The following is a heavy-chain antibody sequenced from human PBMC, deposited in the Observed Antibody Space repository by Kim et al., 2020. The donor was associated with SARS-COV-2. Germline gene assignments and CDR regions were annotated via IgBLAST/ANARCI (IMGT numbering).Heavy chain of an antibody. V-gene: IGHV3-30*18. Sequence: GGSLRLSCAASGFTFSSYGMHWVRQAPGKGLEWVAVISYDGSNKYYADSVKGRFTISRDNSKNTLYLQMNSLRAEDTAVYYCAKELPPGHSSGWSYYYYGMDVWGQGTTVTVSS. CDR2: ISYDGSNK. D-gene: IGHD6-19*01. CDR3: AKELPPGHSSGWSYYYYGMDV. CDR1: GFTFSSYG. J-gene: IGHJ6*02.